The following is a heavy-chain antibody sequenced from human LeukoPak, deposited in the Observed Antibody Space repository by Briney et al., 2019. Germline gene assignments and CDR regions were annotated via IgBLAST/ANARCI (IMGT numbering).Heavy chain of an antibody. J-gene: IGHJ6*04. CDR1: GFTFSSYA. V-gene: IGHV3-30-3*01. CDR2: ISYDGSNK. Sequence: PGRSLRLSCAASGFTFSSYAMHWVRQAPGKGLEWVAVISYDGSNKYYADSVKGRFTISRDNAKNSLYLQMNSLRAEDTAVYYCARLGGFYYYYYGMDVWGKGTTVTVSS. CDR3: ARLGGFYYYYYGMDV.